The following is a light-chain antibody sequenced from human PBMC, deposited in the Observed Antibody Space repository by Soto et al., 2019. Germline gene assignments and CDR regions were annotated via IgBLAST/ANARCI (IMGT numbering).Light chain of an antibody. CDR2: GAS. Sequence: IVLTQSPGTLSLSPGERATLSCMASQSVSSSYLAWYQQKPGQAPRLLIYGASSRATGIPDRFSGSGSETDFTRTISRLEPEDFAVYYCQQYGSSPYTFGQGTKLEI. V-gene: IGKV3-20*01. CDR1: QSVSSSY. J-gene: IGKJ2*01. CDR3: QQYGSSPYT.